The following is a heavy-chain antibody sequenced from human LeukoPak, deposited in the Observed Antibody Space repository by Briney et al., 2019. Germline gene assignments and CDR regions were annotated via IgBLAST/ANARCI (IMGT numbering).Heavy chain of an antibody. V-gene: IGHV4-4*02. CDR3: ARGGDSEAYRRFDY. CDR1: GGSISSVNW. Sequence: PSETLSLTCAVSGGSISSVNWWSWVRQPPGKGLEWIGDTHHSGVTNYNASLKSRVTISVDKSKNQLSLELTSVTAADTAVYYCARGGDSEAYRRFDYWGQGTLVTVSS. D-gene: IGHD1-26*01. J-gene: IGHJ4*02. CDR2: THHSGVT.